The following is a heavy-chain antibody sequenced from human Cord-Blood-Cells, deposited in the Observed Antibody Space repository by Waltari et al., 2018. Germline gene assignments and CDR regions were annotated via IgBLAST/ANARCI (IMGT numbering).Heavy chain of an antibody. CDR1: GGSFSGYY. J-gene: IGHJ3*02. CDR2: INHSGST. CDR3: ATRYSGSYYAFDI. D-gene: IGHD1-26*01. Sequence: QVQLQQWGAGLLKPSETLSLTCAVYGGSFSGYYWSWIGQPPGKGLEWIGEINHSGSTNYNPSLKSRVTISVDTSKNQFSLKLSSVTAADTAVYYCATRYSGSYYAFDIWGQGTMVTVSS. V-gene: IGHV4-34*01.